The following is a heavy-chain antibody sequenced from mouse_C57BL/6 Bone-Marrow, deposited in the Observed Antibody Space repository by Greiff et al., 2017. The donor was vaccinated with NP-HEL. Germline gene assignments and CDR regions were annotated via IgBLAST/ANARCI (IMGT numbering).Heavy chain of an antibody. CDR2: INPYNGGT. J-gene: IGHJ1*03. CDR3: ARSRGSSWYFDV. Sequence: EVKLMESGPVLVKPGASVKMSCKASGYTFTDYYMNWVKQSHGKSLEWIGVINPYNGGTSYNQKFKGKATLTVDKSSSTAYMELNSLTSEDSAVYYCARSRGSSWYFDVWGTGTTVTVSS. D-gene: IGHD1-1*01. CDR1: GYTFTDYY. V-gene: IGHV1-19*01.